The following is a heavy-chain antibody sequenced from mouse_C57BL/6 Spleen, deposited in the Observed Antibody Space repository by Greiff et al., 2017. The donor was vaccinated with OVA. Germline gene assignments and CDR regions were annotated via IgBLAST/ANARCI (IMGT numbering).Heavy chain of an antibody. CDR1: GYTFTSYW. CDR3: ERKEGDDEGDAMDD. Sequence: VQLQQSGAELVKPGASVKLSCKASGYTFTSYWMHWVKQRPGRGLEWIGRIDPNSGGTTYNEKFKCKATLTVDKHSSPAYMQLSSLTSEDSAVYDCERKEGDDEGDAMDDWGQGTSVTGSS. J-gene: IGHJ4*01. CDR2: IDPNSGGT. D-gene: IGHD2-2*01. V-gene: IGHV1-72*01.